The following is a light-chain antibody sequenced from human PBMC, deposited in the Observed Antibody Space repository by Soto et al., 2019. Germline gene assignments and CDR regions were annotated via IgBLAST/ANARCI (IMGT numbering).Light chain of an antibody. V-gene: IGLV2-18*02. CDR2: EVS. CDR3: SSYTSSIVV. J-gene: IGLJ2*01. CDR1: SSDVGSYNR. Sequence: QSVLTQPPSVSGSPGQSVTISCTGTSSDVGSYNRVSWYQQPPGTAPKLMIYEVSNRPSGVPGRFSGSKSGNTASLTISGLQAEDEADYYCSSYTSSIVVFGGGTKLAVL.